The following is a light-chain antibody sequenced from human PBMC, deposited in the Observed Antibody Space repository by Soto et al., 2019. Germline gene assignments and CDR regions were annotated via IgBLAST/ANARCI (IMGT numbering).Light chain of an antibody. Sequence: DIQMTQSPSTLSASVGDRVTITCRASQTINSYLAWYQQKPGKAPKLLIYTASTLQSGVPSRFSGRGSGTEFTLTISRLQPDDFATYYCQQYNFYHLTFGGGTKVEIK. CDR3: QQYNFYHLT. CDR1: QTINSY. CDR2: TAS. J-gene: IGKJ4*01. V-gene: IGKV1-5*03.